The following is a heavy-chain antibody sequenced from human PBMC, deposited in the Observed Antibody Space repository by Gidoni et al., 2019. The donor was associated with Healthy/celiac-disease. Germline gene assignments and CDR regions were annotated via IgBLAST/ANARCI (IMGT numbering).Heavy chain of an antibody. CDR3: ARDRKFSSSTSSGYYFDY. CDR1: GFTVSSNY. Sequence: EVQLVESGGGLIEPGGSLRLSCAASGFTVSSNYMSWVRQAPGKGLEWVSVIYSVGSTYYADSVKGRFTISRDNSKNTLYLQMNSLRAEDTAVYYCARDRKFSSSTSSGYYFDYWGQGTLVTVSS. V-gene: IGHV3-53*01. D-gene: IGHD2-2*01. CDR2: IYSVGST. J-gene: IGHJ4*02.